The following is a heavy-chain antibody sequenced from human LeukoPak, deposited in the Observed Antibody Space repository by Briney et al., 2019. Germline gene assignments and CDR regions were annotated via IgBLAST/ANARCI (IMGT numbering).Heavy chain of an antibody. CDR1: GFTFSSYW. Sequence: GGSLRLSCAASGFTFSSYWMHWVRQAPGKGLEWVANMKQDGSEIYYVDSVKGRFTISRDNAENSLYLQMNSLRVEDTAVYYCARESTYSYAYALDYWGQGTLVTVSS. V-gene: IGHV3-7*01. J-gene: IGHJ4*02. D-gene: IGHD5-18*01. CDR2: MKQDGSEI. CDR3: ARESTYSYAYALDY.